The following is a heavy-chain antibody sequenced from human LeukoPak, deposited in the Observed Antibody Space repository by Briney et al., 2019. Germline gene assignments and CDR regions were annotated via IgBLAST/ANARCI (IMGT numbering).Heavy chain of an antibody. J-gene: IGHJ4*02. Sequence: PSETLSLTCTVSGGSISGYYWTWIRQPPGKGLEWIGYVYYSGSSNYNPSLKRRVTVLLDTSTNQFSLKLSSVTAADTAVYYCARVGDGDYGYFFDYWGQGILVTVSS. CDR3: ARVGDGDYGYFFDY. V-gene: IGHV4-59*01. CDR2: VYYSGSS. D-gene: IGHD4-17*01. CDR1: GGSISGYY.